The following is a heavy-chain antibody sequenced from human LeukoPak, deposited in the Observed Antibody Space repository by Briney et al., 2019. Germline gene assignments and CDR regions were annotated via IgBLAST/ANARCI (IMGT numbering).Heavy chain of an antibody. CDR3: AITSARGTYRFLDY. CDR2: ISPYNGNT. D-gene: IGHD3-16*02. Sequence: GASVKVSCKASGYTFTNYAITWVRQAPGQGLEWMGWISPYNGNTNFAQNLQGRVTMTTDTATSTAYMELRDLRSDDTAMCYRAITSARGTYRFLDYWGQGTLVTVSS. CDR1: GYTFTNYA. J-gene: IGHJ4*02. V-gene: IGHV1-18*01.